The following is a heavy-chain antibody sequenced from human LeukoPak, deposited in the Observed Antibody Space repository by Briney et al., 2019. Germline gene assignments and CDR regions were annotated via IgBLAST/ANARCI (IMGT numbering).Heavy chain of an antibody. D-gene: IGHD6-19*01. CDR2: MYPGTAYYNPATA. CDR1: GGSISTYY. Sequence: SETLFLTCSVSGGSISTYYWTWIRQPPGKGLEWVAYMYPGTAYYNPATAYYNPSLNSRATISIDKSKNQFSLNLTSVAAADTAIYYCARGIDGSAWYDYWGQGTLVTVSS. V-gene: IGHV4-59*01. J-gene: IGHJ4*02. CDR3: ARGIDGSAWYDY.